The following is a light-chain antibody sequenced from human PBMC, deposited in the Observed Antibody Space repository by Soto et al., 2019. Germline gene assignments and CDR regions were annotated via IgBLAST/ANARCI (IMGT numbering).Light chain of an antibody. CDR3: QQRSKWPLT. CDR2: GAS. CDR1: QSVSSNY. J-gene: IGKJ4*01. V-gene: IGKV3D-20*02. Sequence: DIVLTQSPGTLSLSPGKRATLSCRASQSVSSNYLAWYQHKPGQAPRLVIYGASSRATGIPDRFSGSGSETDFTLTISRLEPEDFAVYYCQQRSKWPLTFGGGTKVDIK.